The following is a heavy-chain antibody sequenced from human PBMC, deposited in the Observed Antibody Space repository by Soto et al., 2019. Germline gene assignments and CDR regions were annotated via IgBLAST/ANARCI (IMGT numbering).Heavy chain of an antibody. CDR3: AKYSGSFPVFNGLSV. J-gene: IGHJ6*02. D-gene: IGHD1-26*01. Sequence: EVRLLESGGGLVQPGGSLRLSCAASGFPFSTSAMNWVRQSPGKGPEWLSLISATSDLAYYAKSVKGRFTSSRDNSKNVLSLEMKRLRVEDTAVYYCAKYSGSFPVFNGLSVWGQGTTVIVSS. V-gene: IGHV3-23*01. CDR2: ISATSDLA. CDR1: GFPFSTSA.